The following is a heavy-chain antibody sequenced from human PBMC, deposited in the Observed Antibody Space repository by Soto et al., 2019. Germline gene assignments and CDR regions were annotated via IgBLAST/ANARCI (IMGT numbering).Heavy chain of an antibody. Sequence: EVQLLESGGGLVQPGGSLRLSCAASGFTFSTYAMSWVRQAPGKGLEWVSAIIGSGDRTYYADSVKGRFTISRDNSKNTLYLQMNSLRAEDTAVYYCAKRTPFYFDYWGQGTLVTVSS. CDR2: IIGSGDRT. V-gene: IGHV3-23*01. J-gene: IGHJ4*02. CDR3: AKRTPFYFDY. CDR1: GFTFSTYA.